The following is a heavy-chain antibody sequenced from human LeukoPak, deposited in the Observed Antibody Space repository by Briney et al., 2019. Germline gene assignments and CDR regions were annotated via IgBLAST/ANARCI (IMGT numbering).Heavy chain of an antibody. CDR1: GGSISSSSYY. V-gene: IGHV4-61*02. CDR3: ARELCGGDCYRFFNWFDP. Sequence: SETLSLTCTVSGGSISSSSYYWSWIRQPAGKGLEWSGRIYTSGSTNYNPSLKSRVTMSVDTSKNQFSLKLSSVTAADTAVYYCARELCGGDCYRFFNWFDPWGQGTLVTVSS. J-gene: IGHJ5*02. CDR2: IYTSGST. D-gene: IGHD2-21*01.